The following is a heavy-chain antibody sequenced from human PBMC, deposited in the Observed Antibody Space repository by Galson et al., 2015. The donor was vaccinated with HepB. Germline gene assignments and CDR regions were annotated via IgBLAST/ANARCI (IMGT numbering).Heavy chain of an antibody. Sequence: SVKVSCKASGYTFTGYYMHWVRQAPGQGLEWMGWINPNSGGTNYAQKFQGWVTMTRDTSISTAYMELSRLRSDDTAVYYCAREGIVGATFYYGMDVWGQGTTVTVSS. V-gene: IGHV1-2*04. J-gene: IGHJ6*02. CDR3: AREGIVGATFYYGMDV. CDR2: INPNSGGT. CDR1: GYTFTGYY. D-gene: IGHD1-26*01.